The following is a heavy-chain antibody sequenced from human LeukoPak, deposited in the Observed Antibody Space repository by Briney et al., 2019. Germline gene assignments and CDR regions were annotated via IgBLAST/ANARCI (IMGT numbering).Heavy chain of an antibody. D-gene: IGHD3-16*02. V-gene: IGHV3-15*01. CDR3: SWVAWGSYPFRY. Sequence: GGSLRLSCAASGFTFNHAWMTWVRQAPGKGLEWVGRIKSKTSGGTTDYAAPVKGRFTISRDDSKNMLYLEMNSLKTEDTAVYYCSWVAWGSYPFRYWGQGTLVTVSS. CDR2: IKSKTSGGTT. CDR1: GFTFNHAW. J-gene: IGHJ4*02.